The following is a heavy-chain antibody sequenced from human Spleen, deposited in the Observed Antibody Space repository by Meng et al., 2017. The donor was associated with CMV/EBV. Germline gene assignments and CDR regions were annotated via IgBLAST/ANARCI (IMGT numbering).Heavy chain of an antibody. CDR1: GSTFSSYT. V-gene: IGHV3-30*04. CDR3: ARGGPGRSSSWAYFEY. J-gene: IGHJ4*02. D-gene: IGHD6-13*01. CDR2: ISYDGSNK. Sequence: SGSTFSSYTIPWVRQAPVKGLEWVATISYDGSNKYDGDSVKGRFTISRDNSNNTLYLQMKSLRGEDTAVYFCARGGPGRSSSWAYFEYWGQGTLVTVSS.